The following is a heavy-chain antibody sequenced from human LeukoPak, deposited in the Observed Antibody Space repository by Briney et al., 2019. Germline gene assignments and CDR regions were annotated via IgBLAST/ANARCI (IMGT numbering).Heavy chain of an antibody. CDR1: GYTFTSYG. D-gene: IGHD6-19*01. V-gene: IGHV1-18*01. CDR3: ARPAGYSSGWSDFDY. J-gene: IGHJ4*02. CDR2: ISAYNGNT. Sequence: ASVKVSCKASGYTFTSYGISWVRQAPGQGLEWMGWISAYNGNTNYAQKLQGRVNMTTDTSTSTAYMELRRLRSDDTGVYYCARPAGYSSGWSDFDYWGQGTLVTVSS.